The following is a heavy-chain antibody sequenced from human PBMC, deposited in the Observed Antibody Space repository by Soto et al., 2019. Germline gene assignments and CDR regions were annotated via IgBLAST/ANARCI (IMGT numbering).Heavy chain of an antibody. Sequence: PSETLSLTCTVSGGSISSYYWSWIRQPPGKGLEWTGYIYYSGSTNYNPSLKSRVTISVDTSKNQFSLKLSSVTAADTAVYYCARVNYYDSSGYYLDYWGQGTLVTVSS. CDR3: ARVNYYDSSGYYLDY. CDR2: IYYSGST. CDR1: GGSISSYY. J-gene: IGHJ4*02. D-gene: IGHD3-22*01. V-gene: IGHV4-59*01.